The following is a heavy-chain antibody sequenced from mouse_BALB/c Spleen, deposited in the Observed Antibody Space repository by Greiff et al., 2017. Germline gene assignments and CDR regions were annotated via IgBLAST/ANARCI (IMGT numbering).Heavy chain of an antibody. V-gene: IGHV1-9*01. CDR2: ILTGSGST. D-gene: IGHD2-1*01. Sequence: QVQLQQSGAELMKPGASVKISCKATGYTLSSYRIEWVKQRPGHGLEWIGEILTGSGSTNHNEKFKGKATFTADTSSNTAYMQLSSLTSEDSAVYYCARTVCYGNYADFDVWGAGTTVTVSS. CDR3: ARTVCYGNYADFDV. J-gene: IGHJ1*01. CDR1: GYTLSSYR.